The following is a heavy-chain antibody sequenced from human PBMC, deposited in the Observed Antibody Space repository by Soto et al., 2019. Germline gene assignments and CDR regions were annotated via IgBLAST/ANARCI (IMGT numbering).Heavy chain of an antibody. CDR1: GDSVSSNSAA. CDR3: AGTTSHQWYYMDV. Sequence: PALSLTCAISGDSVSSNSAAWNWIRLSPSRGLEWLARTYYRSRWYNDYAVSVRSRITVNPDTSKNQFSLQLTSVTPEDTAVYYCAGTTSHQWYYMDVWGKGTTVTVSS. J-gene: IGHJ6*03. CDR2: TYYRSRWYN. V-gene: IGHV6-1*01. D-gene: IGHD1-7*01.